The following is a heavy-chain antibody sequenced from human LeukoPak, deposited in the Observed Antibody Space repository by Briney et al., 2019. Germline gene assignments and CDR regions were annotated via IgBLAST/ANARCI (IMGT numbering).Heavy chain of an antibody. Sequence: GASVKVSCKASGGTFSSYAISWVRQAPGQGLEWMGGIIPIFGTANYAQKFQGRVTITTDESTSTAYMELSSLRSEDTAVYYCASGYDSSYFDYWGQGTLLTVSS. D-gene: IGHD3-22*01. J-gene: IGHJ4*02. CDR1: GGTFSSYA. CDR2: IIPIFGTA. CDR3: ASGYDSSYFDY. V-gene: IGHV1-69*05.